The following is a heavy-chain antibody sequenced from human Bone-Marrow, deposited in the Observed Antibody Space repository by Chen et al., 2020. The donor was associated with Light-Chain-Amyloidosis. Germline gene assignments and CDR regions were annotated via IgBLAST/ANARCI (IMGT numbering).Heavy chain of an antibody. D-gene: IGHD5-18*01. CDR2: VRFDGSDK. V-gene: IGHV3-30*02. Sequence: VRLVESGGGVVRPGGALRLFCTVSGFVFPTYGFQWVRQAPGKGLEWVSFVRFDGSDKYYADSVKGRFTISRDDSKNTLYLQMNSLRPEDTAVYYCAQLYSYGRPFKHWGQGTLVSVSS. CDR1: GFVFPTYG. J-gene: IGHJ4*02. CDR3: AQLYSYGRPFKH.